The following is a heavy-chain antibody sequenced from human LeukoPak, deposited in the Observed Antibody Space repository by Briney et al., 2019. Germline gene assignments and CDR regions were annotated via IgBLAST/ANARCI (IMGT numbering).Heavy chain of an antibody. CDR3: ARFEAVAAKPLEY. CDR1: GFTFSSYG. V-gene: IGHV3-30*03. D-gene: IGHD6-19*01. Sequence: GGSLRLSCAASGFTFSSYGMHWVRQAPGKGLEWVAVISYDGSNKYYADSVKGRFTISRDNSKNTLYLQMNSLRAEDTAVYYCARFEAVAAKPLEYWGQGTLVTVSS. CDR2: ISYDGSNK. J-gene: IGHJ4*02.